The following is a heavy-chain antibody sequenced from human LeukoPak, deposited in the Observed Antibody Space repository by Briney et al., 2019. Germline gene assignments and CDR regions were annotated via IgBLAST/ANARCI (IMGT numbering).Heavy chain of an antibody. J-gene: IGHJ4*02. CDR1: GYTFTSYD. D-gene: IGHD2-2*01. CDR3: ARDSRMGCSSTSCYLADY. CDR2: MNPNSGNT. V-gene: IGHV1-8*03. Sequence: ASVKVSCKASGYTFTSYDINWVRQATGQGLEWMGWMNPNSGNTGYAQKFQGRVTITADESTSTAYMELSSLRSEDTAVYYCARDSRMGCSSTSCYLADYWGQGTLVTVSS.